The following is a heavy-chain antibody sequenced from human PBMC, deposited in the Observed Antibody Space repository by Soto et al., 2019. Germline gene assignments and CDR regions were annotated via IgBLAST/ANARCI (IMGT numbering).Heavy chain of an antibody. CDR3: AKKRRQQRINGMDV. CDR1: GFTFSSYA. V-gene: IGHV3-23*01. J-gene: IGHJ6*02. Sequence: GSLRLSCAASGFTFSSYAMSWVRQAPGKGLEWVSAISGSGGSTYYADSVKGRFTISRDNSKNTLYLQMNSLRAEDTAVYYCAKKRRQQRINGMDVWGQGTTVTVSS. CDR2: ISGSGGST. D-gene: IGHD6-13*01.